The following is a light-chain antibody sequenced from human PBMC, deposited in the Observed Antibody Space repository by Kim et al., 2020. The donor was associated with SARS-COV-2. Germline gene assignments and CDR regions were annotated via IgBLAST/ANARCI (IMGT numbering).Light chain of an antibody. CDR3: SSYTTSSTVV. CDR2: DVT. J-gene: IGLJ3*02. V-gene: IGLV2-14*03. Sequence: QSALTQPASVSGSPGQSITISCTGTSSDVGGYRYVSWYQHHPGIAPKVMLYDVTKRPSGVSDRFSGSKSGNTASLTISGLQAEDEADYYCSSYTTSSTVVFGGGTQLTVL. CDR1: SSDVGGYRY.